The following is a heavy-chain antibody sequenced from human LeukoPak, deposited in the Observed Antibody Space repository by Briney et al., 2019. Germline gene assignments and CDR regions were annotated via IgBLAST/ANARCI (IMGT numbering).Heavy chain of an antibody. Sequence: SETLSLTCSVSGYSISSGYYWGWIRQPPGKGLEWIGSIYHSGSTYYNPSLKSRVTISVDTSKNQFSLKLSSVTAADTAVYYCARALGYCSSTSCYDAFDIWGQGTMVTVSS. CDR2: IYHSGST. J-gene: IGHJ3*02. D-gene: IGHD2-2*01. CDR1: GYSISSGYY. V-gene: IGHV4-38-2*02. CDR3: ARALGYCSSTSCYDAFDI.